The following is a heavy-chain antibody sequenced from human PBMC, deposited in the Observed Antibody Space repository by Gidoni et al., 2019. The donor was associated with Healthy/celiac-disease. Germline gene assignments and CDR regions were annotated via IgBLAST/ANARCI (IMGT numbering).Heavy chain of an antibody. J-gene: IGHJ4*02. CDR3: ARDGYSSGWGGYYFDY. Sequence: QVQLVESGGGVVQPGRSLRLSCAASGFTFSSSAMHWVRQAPGKGLEWVAVISDDGSNKYYADSVKGRFTISRDNSKNTLYLQMNSLRAEDTAVYYCARDGYSSGWGGYYFDYWGQGTLVTVSS. CDR2: ISDDGSNK. D-gene: IGHD6-19*01. CDR1: GFTFSSSA. V-gene: IGHV3-30-3*01.